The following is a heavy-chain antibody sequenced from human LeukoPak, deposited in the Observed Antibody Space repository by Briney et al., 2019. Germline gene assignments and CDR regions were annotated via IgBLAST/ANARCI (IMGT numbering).Heavy chain of an antibody. CDR2: IYYTGST. V-gene: IGHV4-59*12. D-gene: IGHD3-22*01. CDR3: ARDSGFWLY. CDR1: GGSISSYY. Sequence: PSETLSLTCTVSGGSISSYYWSWIRQSPGKGLEWIGYIYYTGSTNYNPSLKSRVTISVDTSKNQFSLKLSSVTAADTAVYFCARDSGFWLYWGQGTLVSVSS. J-gene: IGHJ4*02.